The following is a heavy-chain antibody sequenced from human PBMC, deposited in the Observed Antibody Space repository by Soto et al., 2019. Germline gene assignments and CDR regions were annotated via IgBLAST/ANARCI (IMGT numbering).Heavy chain of an antibody. J-gene: IGHJ3*02. D-gene: IGHD5-12*01. CDR1: GFTFSSYG. V-gene: IGHV3-33*01. CDR3: ARGANIVARGADAFDI. Sequence: GGSLRLSCAASGFTFSSYGMHWVRQAPGKGLEWVAVIWYDGSNKYYADSVKGRFTISRDNSKNTLYLQMNSLRAEDTAVYYCARGANIVARGADAFDIWGKGTMVTV. CDR2: IWYDGSNK.